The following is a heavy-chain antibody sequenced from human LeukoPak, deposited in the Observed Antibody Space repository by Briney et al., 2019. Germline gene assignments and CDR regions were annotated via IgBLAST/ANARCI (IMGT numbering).Heavy chain of an antibody. J-gene: IGHJ4*02. Sequence: GGSLRLSCAASGFTFTSFTINWVRQAPGKGLEWVSSISSVSDYIYYADSVRGRFTISRDNAKNSLYLQMNSLRVEDTAVYYCARSGYSGYGCFDYWGQGALVIVSS. CDR3: ARSGYSGYGCFDY. V-gene: IGHV3-21*01. CDR1: GFTFTSFT. CDR2: ISSVSDYI. D-gene: IGHD5-12*01.